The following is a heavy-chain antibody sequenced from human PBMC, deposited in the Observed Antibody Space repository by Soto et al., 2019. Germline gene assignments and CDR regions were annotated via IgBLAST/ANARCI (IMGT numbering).Heavy chain of an antibody. CDR3: ARDLSPDYYDSSGFYGCFDY. J-gene: IGHJ4*02. V-gene: IGHV3-30-3*01. Sequence: PGGSLRLSCAASGFTFSSYAMHWVRQAPGKGLEWVAVISYDGSNKYYADSVKGRFTISRDNSKNTLYLQMNSLRAEDTAVYYCARDLSPDYYDSSGFYGCFDYWGQGTLVTVSS. D-gene: IGHD3-22*01. CDR1: GFTFSSYA. CDR2: ISYDGSNK.